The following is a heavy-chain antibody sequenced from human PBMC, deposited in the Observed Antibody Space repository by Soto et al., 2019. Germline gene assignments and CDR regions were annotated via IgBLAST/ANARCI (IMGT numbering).Heavy chain of an antibody. CDR2: LVPFFGKS. Sequence: QVQLAQSGAEVRKPGSSVKVSCKASGDTFIISAITWVCQAPGQGLEWVGGLVPFFGKSKYGPKFEGRVTFTADESTRTAYMELSHLTSDDTAVYYCARDLGGAAPVDYWGQGTLVTVSS. J-gene: IGHJ4*02. V-gene: IGHV1-69*01. CDR1: GDTFIISA. D-gene: IGHD6-6*01. CDR3: ARDLGGAAPVDY.